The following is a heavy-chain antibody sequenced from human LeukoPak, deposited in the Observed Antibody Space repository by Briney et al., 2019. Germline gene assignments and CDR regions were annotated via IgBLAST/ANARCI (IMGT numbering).Heavy chain of an antibody. Sequence: SETLSLTCAVYGGSFSGYYWSWIRQPPGKGLEWIGEINHSGSTNYNPSLKSRVTISVDTSKNQFSLKLSSVTAADTAVYHCARGLSGSSALAFDIWGQGTKVTVSS. CDR3: ARGLSGSSALAFDI. V-gene: IGHV4-34*01. J-gene: IGHJ3*02. CDR1: GGSFSGYY. CDR2: INHSGST. D-gene: IGHD3-10*01.